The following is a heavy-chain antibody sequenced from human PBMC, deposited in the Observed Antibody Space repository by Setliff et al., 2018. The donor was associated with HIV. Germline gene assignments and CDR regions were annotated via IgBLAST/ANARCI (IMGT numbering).Heavy chain of an antibody. CDR3: SAFEM. CDR1: GFTFSNAW. CDR2: ISYDGGRK. V-gene: IGHV3-33*08. J-gene: IGHJ3*02. Sequence: TGGSLRLSCAASGFTFSNAWMNWVRQAPGKGLEWVAVISYDGGRKDYAESVNGRFTISRDDSKSTLYLQMNSLRVEDTAVYYCSAFEMWGQGTMVTVSS.